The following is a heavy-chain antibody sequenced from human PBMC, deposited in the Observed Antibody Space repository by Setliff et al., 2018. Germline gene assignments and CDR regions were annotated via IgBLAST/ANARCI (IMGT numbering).Heavy chain of an antibody. CDR2: INPDGSEK. J-gene: IGHJ4*02. D-gene: IGHD1-26*01. CDR1: GFTYNNDW. Sequence: GESLKISCGASGFTYNNDWVSWVRQAPGKGLEWLASINPDGSEKYYVDSVKGRFTISRDNAKNTLYLQMNSLRAEDTAVYYCVRDGAGAFDYWGQGALVTVSS. CDR3: VRDGAGAFDY. V-gene: IGHV3-7*01.